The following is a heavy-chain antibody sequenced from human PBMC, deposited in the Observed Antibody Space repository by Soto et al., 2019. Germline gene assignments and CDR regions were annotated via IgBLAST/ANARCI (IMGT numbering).Heavy chain of an antibody. CDR1: GGSFSGYY. CDR2: INHSGST. CDR3: ARLGVSGKRAAAYY. V-gene: IGHV4-34*01. D-gene: IGHD6-13*01. Sequence: SETLSLTCAVYGGSFSGYYWSWIRQPPGKGLEWVGEINHSGSTNYNPSLKSRVTISVDTSKNQFSLKLSSVTAADTAVYYCARLGVSGKRAAAYYWGQGTLVTVSS. J-gene: IGHJ4*02.